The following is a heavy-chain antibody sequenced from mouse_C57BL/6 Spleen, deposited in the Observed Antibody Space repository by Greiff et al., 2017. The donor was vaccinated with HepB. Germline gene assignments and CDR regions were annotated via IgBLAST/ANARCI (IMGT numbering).Heavy chain of an antibody. D-gene: IGHD2-4*01. CDR2: IHPNSGST. V-gene: IGHV1-64*01. CDR1: GYTFTSYW. CDR3: ARHYDYSWFAY. Sequence: VQLQQSGAELVKPGASVKLSCKASGYTFTSYWMHWVKQRPGQGLEWIGMIHPNSGSTNYNEKFKSKATLTVDKSSSTAYMQLSSRTSEDSAVYYCARHYDYSWFAYWGQGTLVTVSA. J-gene: IGHJ3*01.